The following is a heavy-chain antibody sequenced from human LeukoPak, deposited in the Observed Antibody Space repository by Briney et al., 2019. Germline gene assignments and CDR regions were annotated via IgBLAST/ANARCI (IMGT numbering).Heavy chain of an antibody. V-gene: IGHV3-48*01. J-gene: IGHJ6*03. CDR3: ARDDLYNYYYIDV. Sequence: GGSLRLSCAASGFIFSTYSMNWVRQAPGKELEGVSYISSSSSTIYYADSVKGRFTISRDNAENSLYLQMNSLGAEDTAVYYCARDDLYNYYYIDVWGKGTTVTVSS. CDR1: GFIFSTYS. CDR2: ISSSSSTI.